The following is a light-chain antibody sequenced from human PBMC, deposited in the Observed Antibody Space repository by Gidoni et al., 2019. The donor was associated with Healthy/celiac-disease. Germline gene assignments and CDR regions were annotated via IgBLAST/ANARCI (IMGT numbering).Light chain of an antibody. CDR2: DAS. CDR1: QSVSSY. Sequence: IVLTQSPATLSLSPGERATLSCRASQSVSSYLAWYQQKPGQAPRLLIYDASNRATGIPARFSGSGSGTDVTLTISSLEPEDFAVYYCQQRSNWLFTFXPXTKVDIK. V-gene: IGKV3-11*01. CDR3: QQRSNWLFT. J-gene: IGKJ3*01.